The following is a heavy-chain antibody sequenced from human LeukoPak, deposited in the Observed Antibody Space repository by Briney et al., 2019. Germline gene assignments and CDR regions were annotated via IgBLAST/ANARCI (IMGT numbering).Heavy chain of an antibody. CDR1: EFTFSRYW. J-gene: IGHJ6*02. CDR3: ARADSLYYYYGMDV. D-gene: IGHD3-22*01. CDR2: ISSSSSYI. V-gene: IGHV3-21*01. Sequence: GGSLRLSCAASEFTFSRYWLSWVRQAPGKGLEWVSSISSSSSYIYYADSVKGRFTISRDNAKNSLYLQMNSLRAEDTAVYYCARADSLYYYYGMDVWGQGTTVTVSS.